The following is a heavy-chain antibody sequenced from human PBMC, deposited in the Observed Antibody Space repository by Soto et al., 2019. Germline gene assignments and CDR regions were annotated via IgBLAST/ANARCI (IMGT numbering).Heavy chain of an antibody. V-gene: IGHV4-59*12. CDR2: LYYSGIT. Sequence: QVQLQESGPGLVKPSETLSLTCTVSGGSISSYYWSWIRQPPGKGLEWIGYLYYSGITNYNPYLKSRVSILVDTSKNQCSLKLSSVTSADTGVYYCARYKSNYYYGMDVWGQGSTVTVS. CDR3: ARYKSNYYYGMDV. CDR1: GGSISSYY. D-gene: IGHD1-20*01. J-gene: IGHJ6*02.